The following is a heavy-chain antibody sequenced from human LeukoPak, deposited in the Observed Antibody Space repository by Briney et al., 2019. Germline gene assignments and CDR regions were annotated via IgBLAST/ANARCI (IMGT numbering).Heavy chain of an antibody. D-gene: IGHD4-17*01. J-gene: IGHJ4*02. Sequence: SQTLSLTCTVSGGSISSGGYYWSWIRQHPGKGLEWIGYIYYSGSTYYNPSLKSRVTISVDTSKNQFSLKLSSVTAADTAVYYCARVGPYGDYVYFDYWGQGTLVTVSS. V-gene: IGHV4-31*03. CDR1: GGSISSGGYY. CDR2: IYYSGST. CDR3: ARVGPYGDYVYFDY.